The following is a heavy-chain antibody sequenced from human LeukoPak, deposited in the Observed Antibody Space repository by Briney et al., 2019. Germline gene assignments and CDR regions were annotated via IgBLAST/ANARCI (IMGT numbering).Heavy chain of an antibody. CDR1: GGSISSGSYY. CDR2: IYTSGST. J-gene: IGHJ4*02. D-gene: IGHD1-26*01. V-gene: IGHV4-61*02. Sequence: SETLSLTCTASGGSISSGSYYWSWIRQPAGKGLEWIGRIYTSGSTNYNPSLKSRVTISVDTSKNQFSLKLSSVTAADTAVYYCARVSGGRSQGRFDYWGQGTLVTVSS. CDR3: ARVSGGRSQGRFDY.